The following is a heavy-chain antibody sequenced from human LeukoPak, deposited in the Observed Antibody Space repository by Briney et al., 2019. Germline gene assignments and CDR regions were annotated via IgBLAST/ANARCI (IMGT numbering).Heavy chain of an antibody. CDR1: GFTFTIYA. D-gene: IGHD4-23*01. CDR3: ARRDGGKSSFDY. V-gene: IGHV3-23*01. J-gene: IGHJ4*02. CDR2: ISDDGEKT. Sequence: PGGSLRLSCAASGFTFTIYAMSWVRQAPGKGLEWVSGISDDGEKTYYAGSVRGRFTISRDNSQKTLYLQMNSLRDEDTAVYYCARRDGGKSSFDYWGQGTLVTVSS.